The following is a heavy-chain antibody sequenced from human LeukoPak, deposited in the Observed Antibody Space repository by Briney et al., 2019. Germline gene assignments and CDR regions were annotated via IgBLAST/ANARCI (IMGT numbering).Heavy chain of an antibody. J-gene: IGHJ5*02. V-gene: IGHV3-7*01. D-gene: IGHD3-10*01. CDR1: GFTFSSYW. CDR3: ARDSYYYGSGVIKNWFDP. Sequence: PGGSLRLSCAASGFTFSSYWMSWVRQAPGKGLEWVANIKQDGSEKYYVDSVKGRFTISRDNAKNSLYLQMNSLRAEDTAVYCCARDSYYYGSGVIKNWFDPWGQGTLVTVSS. CDR2: IKQDGSEK.